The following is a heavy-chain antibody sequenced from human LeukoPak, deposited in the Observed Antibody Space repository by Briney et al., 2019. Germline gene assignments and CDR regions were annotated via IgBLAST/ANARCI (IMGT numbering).Heavy chain of an antibody. D-gene: IGHD5-12*01. V-gene: IGHV3-30*02. CDR1: GFTFSSYG. CDR3: AKRGYSGYDYNFDY. J-gene: IGHJ4*02. CDR2: IRYDGSNK. Sequence: GRSLRLSCAASGFTFSSYGMHWVRQAPGKGLEWVAFIRYDGSNKYYADSVKGRFTISRDNSKNTLYLQMNSLRAEDTAVYYCAKRGYSGYDYNFDYWGQGTLVTVSS.